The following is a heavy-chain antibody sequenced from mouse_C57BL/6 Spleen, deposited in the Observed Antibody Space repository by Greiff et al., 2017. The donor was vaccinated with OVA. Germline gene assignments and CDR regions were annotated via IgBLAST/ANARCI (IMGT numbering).Heavy chain of an antibody. J-gene: IGHJ4*01. CDR2: IYPGDGDT. Sequence: VQLQQSGPELVKPGASVKISCKASGYAFSSSWMNWVKQRPGKGLEWIGRIYPGDGDTNYNGKLKGTATLTAYKSSSTAYMQLSSLTSEDSAVYFCARHCNYAIDYWGQGTSVTVSS. CDR1: GYAFSSSW. CDR3: ARHCNYAIDY. V-gene: IGHV1-82*01.